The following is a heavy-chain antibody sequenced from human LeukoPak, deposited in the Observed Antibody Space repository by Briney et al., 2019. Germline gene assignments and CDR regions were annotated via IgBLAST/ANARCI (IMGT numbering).Heavy chain of an antibody. D-gene: IGHD5-18*01. CDR3: ARHSYENWFDP. CDR2: ISSSGSYI. CDR1: GFTFSSYS. Sequence: GGSLRLSCAASGFTFSSYSMNWVRQAPGKGLEWVSSISSSGSYIYYADSVKGRFTISRDNAKNSLYLQMNSLRAEDTAVYYCARHSYENWFDPWGQGTLVTVSS. J-gene: IGHJ5*02. V-gene: IGHV3-21*01.